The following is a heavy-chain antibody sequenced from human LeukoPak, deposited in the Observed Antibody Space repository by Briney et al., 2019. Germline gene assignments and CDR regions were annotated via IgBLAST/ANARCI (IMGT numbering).Heavy chain of an antibody. J-gene: IGHJ3*02. CDR2: INPSGGST. CDR1: GYTFTSHY. Sequence: ASVKVSCKASGYTFTSHYMHWVRQAPGQGLEWMGIINPSGGSTSYAQKFQGRVTMTRDMSTSTVYMELSSLRSEDTAVYYCARIGRGDTISSLGAFDIWGQGTMVTVSS. V-gene: IGHV1-46*01. D-gene: IGHD3-3*01. CDR3: ARIGRGDTISSLGAFDI.